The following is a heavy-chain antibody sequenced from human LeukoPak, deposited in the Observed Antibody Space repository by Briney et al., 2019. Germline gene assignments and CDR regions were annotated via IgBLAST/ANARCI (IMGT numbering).Heavy chain of an antibody. CDR2: ISSSSSYI. V-gene: IGHV3-21*01. CDR1: GFTFSSYS. D-gene: IGHD5-12*01. CDR3: ARDSLPYSGYERFDY. J-gene: IGHJ4*02. Sequence: GGSLRLSCAASGFTFSSYSMNWVRQAPGKGLEWVSSISSSSSYIYYADPVKGRFTISRDNAKNSLYLQMNSLRAEDTAVYYCARDSLPYSGYERFDYWGRGTLVTVSS.